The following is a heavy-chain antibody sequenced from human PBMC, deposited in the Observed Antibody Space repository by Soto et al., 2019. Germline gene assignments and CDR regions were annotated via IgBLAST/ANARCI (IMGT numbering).Heavy chain of an antibody. D-gene: IGHD6-13*01. V-gene: IGHV1-8*01. Sequence: QVQLVQSGAEVKKPGASVKVACKASGYTFTSYDINWVRQATGQGLEWMGWTNPNSGNTGYAQKFQGRVTMTKTTSISTAYMELSGLRSEDTAVYYCARASSIAAAARWRWFGPWGQGTLVTVSS. J-gene: IGHJ5*02. CDR1: GYTFTSYD. CDR2: TNPNSGNT. CDR3: ARASSIAAAARWRWFGP.